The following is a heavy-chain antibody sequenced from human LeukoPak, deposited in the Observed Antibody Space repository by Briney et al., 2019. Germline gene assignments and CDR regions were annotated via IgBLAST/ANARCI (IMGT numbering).Heavy chain of an antibody. D-gene: IGHD3-3*01. V-gene: IGHV3-23*01. CDR2: ISGSGGST. J-gene: IGHJ3*02. CDR3: AKVSVVSYYDFWSGPVDAFDI. CDR1: GFTFSSYA. Sequence: GGSLRLSCAASGFTFSSYAMSWVRQAPGKGLEWVSAISGSGGSTYYADSVKGRFTISRDNSKDTLYLQMNSLRAEDTAVYYCAKVSVVSYYDFWSGPVDAFDIWGQGTMVTVSS.